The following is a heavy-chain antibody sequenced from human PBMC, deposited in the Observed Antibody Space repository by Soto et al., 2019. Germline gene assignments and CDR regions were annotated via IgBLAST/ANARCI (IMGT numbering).Heavy chain of an antibody. J-gene: IGHJ6*02. CDR3: VSFTMVRGVIWSGSGMDV. CDR1: GGSISSSSYY. V-gene: IGHV4-39*01. CDR2: IYYSGST. Sequence: SETLSLTCTVSGGSISSSSYYWGWIRQPPGKGLEWIGSIYYSGSTYYNPSLKSRVTISVGTPKNQFSLKLSSVTAADTAVYYCVSFTMVRGVIWSGSGMDVWGQGTTVTVSS. D-gene: IGHD3-10*01.